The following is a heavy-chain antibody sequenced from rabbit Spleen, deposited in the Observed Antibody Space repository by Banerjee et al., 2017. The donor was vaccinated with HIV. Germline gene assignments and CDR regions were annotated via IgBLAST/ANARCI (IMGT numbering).Heavy chain of an antibody. Sequence: QQQLEESGGGLVKPEGSLTLTCKASGFSFSNYWMCWVRQAPGKGLEWIACIYTGTSGNTYYASWAKGRFTISRENTQNTVYLQLDSLTAADTATYFCVREVAAKFSLWGQGTLVTVS. CDR3: VREVAAKFSL. CDR2: IYTGTSGNT. J-gene: IGHJ4*01. V-gene: IGHV1S45*01. D-gene: IGHD4-1*01. CDR1: GFSFSNYW.